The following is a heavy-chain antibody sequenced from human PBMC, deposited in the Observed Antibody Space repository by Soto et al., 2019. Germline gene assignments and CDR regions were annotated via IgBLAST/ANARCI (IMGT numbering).Heavy chain of an antibody. D-gene: IGHD6-25*01. CDR3: ASKPKSRYYFDY. CDR2: IYYSGST. J-gene: IGHJ4*02. Sequence: QMPLQESGPGLVKPSDTRSLTCAVSGYSISSRNWWGWIRQPPCKGLEWIGYIYYSGSTYYTPSLMQRVTMSRDTSNNQVSLILNSVTAVETAVYYCASKPKSRYYFDYWGQGTLVTVSS. V-gene: IGHV4-28*01. CDR1: GYSISSRNW.